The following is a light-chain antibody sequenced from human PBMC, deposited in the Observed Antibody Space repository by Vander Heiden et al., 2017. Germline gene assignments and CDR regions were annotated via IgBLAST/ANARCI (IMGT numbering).Light chain of an antibody. Sequence: SYVLTQPHSVSVAPGKTARITCGGNNIGSKSVHGYQQKPGQAPVLFIYYDSDRPAGIPERFSGSNSGNTATLTISRVEAVDEADYYCQVWDSSSDHVVFGGGTKLTVL. V-gene: IGLV3-21*04. J-gene: IGLJ2*01. CDR1: NIGSKS. CDR3: QVWDSSSDHVV. CDR2: YDS.